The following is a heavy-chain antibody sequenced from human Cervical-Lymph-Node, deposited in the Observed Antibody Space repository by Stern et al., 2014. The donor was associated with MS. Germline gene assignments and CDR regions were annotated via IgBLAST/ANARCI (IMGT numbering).Heavy chain of an antibody. Sequence: QVQLVQSGAEVKKVGSSVKVSCKASGDTLSSHTISWVRQAPGQGLEWMGGIIPIFDAPNYAQKFQGRVRITSDETTNTPHMELSSLRSEDTAVYYCASGAHGMDVWGQGTAVTVSS. CDR3: ASGAHGMDV. D-gene: IGHD3-10*01. J-gene: IGHJ6*02. V-gene: IGHV1-69*01. CDR2: IIPIFDAP. CDR1: GDTLSSHT.